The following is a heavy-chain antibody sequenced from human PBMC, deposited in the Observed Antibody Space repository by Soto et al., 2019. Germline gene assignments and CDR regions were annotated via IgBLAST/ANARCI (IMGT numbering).Heavy chain of an antibody. CDR1: GYSFSTYW. Sequence: GESLKISCTGSGYSFSTYWIAWVRQMPGKGLEWMGIIYPGDSDTRYSPSFQGQVTISADTSTKTAYLQWSSLKASDTAMYYCARQYSSSIDYWGQGTLVTVSS. J-gene: IGHJ4*02. V-gene: IGHV5-51*01. CDR2: IYPGDSDT. CDR3: ARQYSSSIDY. D-gene: IGHD6-6*01.